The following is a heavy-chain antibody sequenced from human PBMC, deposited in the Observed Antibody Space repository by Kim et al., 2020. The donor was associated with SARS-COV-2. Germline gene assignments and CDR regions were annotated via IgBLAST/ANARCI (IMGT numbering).Heavy chain of an antibody. CDR2: IHHSGST. CDR3: ARGNIAVARTRSFDY. Sequence: SETLSLTCAVHGESFSGHYWSWIRQPPGKGLEWIGEIHHSGSTKCNPSLKRRVTISQDTTMNYFSLKLSSVTAADTALYYCARGNIAVARTRSFDYWGQGTLVTVSS. CDR1: GESFSGHY. V-gene: IGHV4-34*01. D-gene: IGHD6-19*01. J-gene: IGHJ4*02.